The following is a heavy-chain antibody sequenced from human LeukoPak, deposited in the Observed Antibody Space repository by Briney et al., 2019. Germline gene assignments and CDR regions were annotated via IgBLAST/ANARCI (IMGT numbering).Heavy chain of an antibody. Sequence: GGSLRLSCAASGFTFDDYAMHWVRQAPGKGLEWVSGISWNSGSIGYADSVEVRFTISRDNAKNSLYLQMNSLRAEDMALYYCAKAPPYSSSWYDAFDIWGQGTMVTVSS. CDR1: GFTFDDYA. J-gene: IGHJ3*02. D-gene: IGHD6-13*01. CDR3: AKAPPYSSSWYDAFDI. V-gene: IGHV3-9*03. CDR2: ISWNSGSI.